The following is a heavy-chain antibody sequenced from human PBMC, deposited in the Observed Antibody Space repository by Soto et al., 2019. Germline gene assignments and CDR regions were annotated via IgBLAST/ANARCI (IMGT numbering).Heavy chain of an antibody. CDR3: ARPPMSPAVAANWYFDL. J-gene: IGHJ2*01. CDR1: GYSFTSYW. V-gene: IGHV5-51*01. D-gene: IGHD6-19*01. Sequence: GESLKISCKGSGYSFTSYWIGWVRQMPGKGLEWMGIIYPGDSDTRYSPSFQGQVTISADKSISTAYLQWSSLKASDTAMYYCARPPMSPAVAANWYFDLWGRGTLVTVSS. CDR2: IYPGDSDT.